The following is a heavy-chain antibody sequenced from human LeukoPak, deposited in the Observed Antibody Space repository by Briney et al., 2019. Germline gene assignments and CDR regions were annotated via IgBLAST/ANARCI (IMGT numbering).Heavy chain of an antibody. CDR2: IYSGGST. J-gene: IGHJ6*02. CDR1: GFTVSSNY. V-gene: IGHV3-53*01. Sequence: GGPLRLSCAASGFTVSSNYMSWVRQPPGKGLEWVSVIYSGGSTYYADSVKGRFTISRDNSKNTLYLQMNSLRAEDTAVYYCARPYYYYGMDVWGQGTTVTVSS. CDR3: ARPYYYYGMDV.